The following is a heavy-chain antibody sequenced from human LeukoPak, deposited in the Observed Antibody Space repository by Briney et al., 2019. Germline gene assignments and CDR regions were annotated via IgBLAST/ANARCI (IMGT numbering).Heavy chain of an antibody. V-gene: IGHV1-46*01. J-gene: IGHJ4*02. CDR2: ISPSGGST. Sequence: RASVKVSCKASGYTFTSYYMHWVRQAPGQGLEWMEIISPSGGSTSYAQKFQGRVTMTRDTSTSTVYMELSSLRSEDTAVYYCARGVVGYCSSTSCSPRQNYGDYAFSADYWGQGTLVTVSS. D-gene: IGHD2-2*01. CDR3: ARGVVGYCSSTSCSPRQNYGDYAFSADY. CDR1: GYTFTSYY.